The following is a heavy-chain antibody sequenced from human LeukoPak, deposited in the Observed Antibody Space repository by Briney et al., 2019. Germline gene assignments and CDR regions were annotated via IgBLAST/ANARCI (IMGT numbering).Heavy chain of an antibody. J-gene: IGHJ4*02. V-gene: IGHV4-39*01. D-gene: IGHD3-22*01. CDR1: GGSISSSSYY. Sequence: SETLSLTCTLSGGSISSSSYYWGWIRQPPGKGLEWIGSIYYNGSTYYNPSLKSRVTISVDTSKNQFSLKLSSVTAADTAVYFRARHFKTGGYYYDSSGYPDYWGQGTLVTVSS. CDR2: IYYNGST. CDR3: ARHFKTGGYYYDSSGYPDY.